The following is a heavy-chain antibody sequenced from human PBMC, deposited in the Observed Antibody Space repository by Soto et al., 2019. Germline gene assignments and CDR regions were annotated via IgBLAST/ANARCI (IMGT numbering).Heavy chain of an antibody. CDR3: ARAKSSGYIDL. Sequence: GGSLRLSCAVSGFTLSDHYMDWVRQTPGTGLEWVARTRNKASRYTTEYAASVQGRFTISRDDSENSLYLQLNSLKTEDTAVYHCARAKSSGYIDLWGRGALVTVSS. V-gene: IGHV3-72*01. CDR1: GFTLSDHY. D-gene: IGHD3-10*01. CDR2: TRNKASRYTT. J-gene: IGHJ2*01.